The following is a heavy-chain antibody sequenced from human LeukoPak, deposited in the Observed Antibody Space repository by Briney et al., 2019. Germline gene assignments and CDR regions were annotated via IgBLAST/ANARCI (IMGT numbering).Heavy chain of an antibody. CDR2: IKQDGSEK. CDR3: ARRVGKWLRFNCFDY. D-gene: IGHD5-12*01. J-gene: IGHJ4*02. CDR1: GFTFSSYW. V-gene: IGHV3-7*01. Sequence: GGSLRLSCAASGFTFSSYWMSWVRQAPGKGLEWVANIKQDGSEKYYVDSVKGRFTISRDNAKNSLYLQMNSLRAEDTAVYYCARRVGKWLRFNCFDYWGQGTLVTVSS.